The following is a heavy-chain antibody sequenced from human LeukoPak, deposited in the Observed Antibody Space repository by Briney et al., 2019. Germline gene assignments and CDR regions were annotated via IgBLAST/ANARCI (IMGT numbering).Heavy chain of an antibody. J-gene: IGHJ4*02. CDR2: FDPEDGET. V-gene: IGHV1-24*01. CDR1: GYTLTELS. CDR3: ATDPIVVVPAARATDY. Sequence: ASVKVSCKVSGYTLTELSMHWVRQAPGKGLEWMGGFDPEDGETIYAQKFQGRVTMTEDTSTDTAYMELSSLRSEDTAVYYCATDPIVVVPAARATDYWGQGTLVTVSS. D-gene: IGHD2-2*01.